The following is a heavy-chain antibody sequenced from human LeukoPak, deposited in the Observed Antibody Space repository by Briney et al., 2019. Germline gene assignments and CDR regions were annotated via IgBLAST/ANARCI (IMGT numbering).Heavy chain of an antibody. CDR3: AREAYDSGSFRTDYYYMDV. Sequence: GGSLRLSCAASGFTFSSYAMSWVRQTPVKGLEWVSVISGSGGSTYYADSVKGRFTISRVNSKNTLYLQMNSLRAEDTAVYYCAREAYDSGSFRTDYYYMDVWVKGTTVTISS. D-gene: IGHD3-10*01. CDR2: ISGSGGST. V-gene: IGHV3-23*01. J-gene: IGHJ6*03. CDR1: GFTFSSYA.